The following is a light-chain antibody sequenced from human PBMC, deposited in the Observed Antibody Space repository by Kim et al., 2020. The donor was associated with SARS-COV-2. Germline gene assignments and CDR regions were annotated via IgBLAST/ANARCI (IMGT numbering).Light chain of an antibody. CDR3: LKHFDYPRT. J-gene: IGKJ2*01. CDR2: VAS. Sequence: DIQMTQSPSSLSASVGDRVTITCRASQGIRRDLAWYQQKPGKAPKRLIYVASTLDSGVPSRFSGTDSGTEFTLTISSLQPEDSATYFCLKHFDYPRTFGQGTRLEIK. V-gene: IGKV1-17*01. CDR1: QGIRRD.